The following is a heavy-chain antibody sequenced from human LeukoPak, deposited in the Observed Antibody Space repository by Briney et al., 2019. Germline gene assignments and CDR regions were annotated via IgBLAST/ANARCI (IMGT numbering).Heavy chain of an antibody. CDR1: GGSISSSNW. V-gene: IGHV4-4*02. CDR3: ARGYYDSSGYYRLDY. CDR2: IYHSGST. Sequence: PSETLSLTCAVSGGSISSSNWWSWVRQPPGKGLEWIGEIYHSGSTNYNPSLKSRVTISVDTSKNQFSLKLSSVTAADTAVYYCARGYYDSSGYYRLDYWGQGTLVTVSS. J-gene: IGHJ4*02. D-gene: IGHD3-22*01.